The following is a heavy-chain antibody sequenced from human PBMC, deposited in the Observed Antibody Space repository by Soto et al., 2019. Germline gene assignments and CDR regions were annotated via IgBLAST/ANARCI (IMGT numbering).Heavy chain of an antibody. CDR2: IYYSGST. CDR1: GGSISSGGYY. Sequence: SETLYLTCTVSGGSISSGGYYWSCIRQHPGKGLEWIGYIYYSGSTYYNPSLKSRVTISVDTSKNQFSLKLSSVTAADTAVYYCARNRKTQLLYVDYWGQGTQVTVSS. V-gene: IGHV4-31*03. CDR3: ARNRKTQLLYVDY. D-gene: IGHD2-2*02. J-gene: IGHJ4*02.